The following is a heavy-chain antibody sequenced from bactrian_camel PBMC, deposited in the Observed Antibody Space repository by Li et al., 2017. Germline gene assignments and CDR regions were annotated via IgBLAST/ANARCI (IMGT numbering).Heavy chain of an antibody. J-gene: IGHJ6*01. D-gene: IGHD3*01. CDR3: ASSGGLWCYGWNIPDWPT. CDR1: RDIGVTTC. CDR2: IGAGGGRN. V-gene: IGHV3S54*01. Sequence: HVQLVESGGGSVQAGGSLRLSCVVSRDIGVTTCMAWFRQAPGKEREGVAAIGAGGGRNYYADSVKGRFTITRDDAKNTVWLQMNSLKPEDTAMYYCASSGGLWCYGWNIPDWPTWGQGTQVTVS.